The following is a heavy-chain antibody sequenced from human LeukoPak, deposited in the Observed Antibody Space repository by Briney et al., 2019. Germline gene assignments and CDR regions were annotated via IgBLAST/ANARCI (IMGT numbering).Heavy chain of an antibody. J-gene: IGHJ4*02. V-gene: IGHV1-69*01. CDR1: GGTFSSYA. Sequence: SVKVSCKASGGTFSSYAFSWVRQTPGQGLEWMGGIIPILATTNYAQKFQGRVTITADESTSTAYMELSSLRSEDAAVYYCARARIAVAALFDYWGQGTLVTVSS. CDR3: ARARIAVAALFDY. CDR2: IIPILATT. D-gene: IGHD6-19*01.